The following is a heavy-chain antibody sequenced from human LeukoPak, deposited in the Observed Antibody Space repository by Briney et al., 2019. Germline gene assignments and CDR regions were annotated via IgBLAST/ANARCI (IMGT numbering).Heavy chain of an antibody. V-gene: IGHV3-30*03. Sequence: GESLRLSCAASGFTFSSYGMHWVRQAPGKGLEWVAVISYDGSNKYYADSVKGRFTISRDNSKNTLYLQMNSLGAEDTAVYYCATATVTAQSTFDYWGQGTLVTVSS. CDR3: ATATVTAQSTFDY. CDR2: ISYDGSNK. CDR1: GFTFSSYG. D-gene: IGHD4-17*01. J-gene: IGHJ4*02.